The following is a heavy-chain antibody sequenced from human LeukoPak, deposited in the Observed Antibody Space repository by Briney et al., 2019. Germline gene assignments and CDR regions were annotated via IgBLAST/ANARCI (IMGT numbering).Heavy chain of an antibody. D-gene: IGHD6-19*01. J-gene: IGHJ6*03. V-gene: IGHV3-53*01. CDR3: AKDIGRGWYMGAYYYMDV. CDR1: GLTVTSY. CDR2: IYSDGST. Sequence: GGSLRLSCAASGLTVTSYITWVRQAPGKGLEWVSVIYSDGSTYYADSVRGRFTISRDNSKNTLYLQMNSLRAEDTAVYYCAKDIGRGWYMGAYYYMDVWGKGTTVTVSS.